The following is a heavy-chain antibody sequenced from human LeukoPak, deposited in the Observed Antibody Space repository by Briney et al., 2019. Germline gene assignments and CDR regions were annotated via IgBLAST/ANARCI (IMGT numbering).Heavy chain of an antibody. D-gene: IGHD5-18*01. Sequence: PGGSLRLSCAASGFAFSSYSMNWVRQAPGKGLEWFSSISSSSSYIYYADSVKGRFTISRDNAKNSLYLQMNSLRAEDTAVYYCERGIQLWFWDYWGQGTLVTVSS. CDR2: ISSSSSYI. V-gene: IGHV3-21*01. J-gene: IGHJ4*02. CDR3: ERGIQLWFWDY. CDR1: GFAFSSYS.